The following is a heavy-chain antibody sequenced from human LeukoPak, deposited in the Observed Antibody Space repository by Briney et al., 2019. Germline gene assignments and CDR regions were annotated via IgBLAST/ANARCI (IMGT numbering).Heavy chain of an antibody. CDR2: IIPIFGTA. D-gene: IGHD2-15*01. CDR3: ARDRTPLSYCSGGSCPSNYYYYGMDV. V-gene: IGHV1-69*13. J-gene: IGHJ6*02. CDR1: GGTFSSYA. Sequence: ASVTVSCTASGGTFSSYAISWVRQAPGQGLEWMGGIIPIFGTANYAQKFQGRVTITADESTSTAYMELSSLRSEDTAVYYCARDRTPLSYCSGGSCPSNYYYYGMDVWGQGTTVTVSS.